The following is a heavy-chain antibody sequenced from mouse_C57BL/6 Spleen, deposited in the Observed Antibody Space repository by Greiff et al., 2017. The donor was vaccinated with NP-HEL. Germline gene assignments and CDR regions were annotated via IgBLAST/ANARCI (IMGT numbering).Heavy chain of an antibody. V-gene: IGHV1-54*01. D-gene: IGHD2-2*01. CDR3: ARGWLRRDYAMDY. CDR2: INPGSGGT. J-gene: IGHJ4*01. Sequence: QVQLQQSGAELVRPGTSVKVSCKASGYAFTNYLIEWVKQRPGQGLEWIGVINPGSGGTNYNEKFKGKATLTADKSSSTAYMQLSSLTSEDSAVYVCARGWLRRDYAMDYWGQGTSVTVSS. CDR1: GYAFTNYL.